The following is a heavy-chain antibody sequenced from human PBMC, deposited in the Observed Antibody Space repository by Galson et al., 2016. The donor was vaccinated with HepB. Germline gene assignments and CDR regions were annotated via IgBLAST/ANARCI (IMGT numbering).Heavy chain of an antibody. CDR1: GFSIGAHN. Sequence: SLRLSCAASGFSIGAHNMDWVRQAPGKGLEWVSSIGRKGTDTYYAESVKGRFTISRDNPKNILFLQMNSLREDDTAVYYCARSLIGTKDMDVWGQGTKVTVSS. D-gene: IGHD1-7*01. V-gene: IGHV3-21*06. CDR3: ARSLIGTKDMDV. CDR2: IGRKGTDT. J-gene: IGHJ6*02.